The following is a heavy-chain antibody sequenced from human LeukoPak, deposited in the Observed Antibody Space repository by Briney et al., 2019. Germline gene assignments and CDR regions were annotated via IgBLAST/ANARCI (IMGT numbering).Heavy chain of an antibody. D-gene: IGHD5-12*01. CDR1: GGTFSSYA. V-gene: IGHV1-69*13. J-gene: IGHJ4*02. CDR2: IIPIFGTA. Sequence: SVKVSCKASGGTFSSYAISWVRQAPGQGLEWMGGIIPIFGTANYAQKFQGRVTITADGSTSTAYMELSSLRSEDTAVYYCARVAGYSGYDYPPPFDYWGQGTLVTVSS. CDR3: ARVAGYSGYDYPPPFDY.